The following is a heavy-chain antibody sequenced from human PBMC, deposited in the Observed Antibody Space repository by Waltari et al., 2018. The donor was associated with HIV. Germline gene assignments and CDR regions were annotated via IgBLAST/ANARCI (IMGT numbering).Heavy chain of an antibody. Sequence: EVQPVESGGGLVQPGGSLRLSCAASGFTFSSDWMSWVRQAPGKGLEWVANIKQDGSEKYYVDSVKGRFTISRDNAKNSLYLQMNSLRAEDTAVYYCARITIFGVVNDYGMDVWGQGTTVTVSS. CDR1: GFTFSSDW. J-gene: IGHJ6*02. CDR3: ARITIFGVVNDYGMDV. D-gene: IGHD3-3*01. V-gene: IGHV3-7*01. CDR2: IKQDGSEK.